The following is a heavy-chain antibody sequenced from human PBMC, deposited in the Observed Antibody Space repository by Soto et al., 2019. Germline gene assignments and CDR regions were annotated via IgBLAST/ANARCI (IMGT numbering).Heavy chain of an antibody. Sequence: GGSVKVSFKASGGTFSTFGISWVRQAPGQGLEWMGGIIPFFGTAKYSQKFEDRISITADESTNTVYMDLRSLTSEDTAIYYCARSAPMDAGDKYYYDFWGQGALVTVSS. V-gene: IGHV1-69*13. CDR2: IIPFFGTA. J-gene: IGHJ4*02. CDR3: ARSAPMDAGDKYYYDF. CDR1: GGTFSTFG. D-gene: IGHD3-16*01.